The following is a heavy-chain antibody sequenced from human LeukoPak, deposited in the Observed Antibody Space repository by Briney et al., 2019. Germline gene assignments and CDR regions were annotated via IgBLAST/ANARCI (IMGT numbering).Heavy chain of an antibody. CDR3: AREFGIPTSTSFDH. CDR2: ISYDGSNK. Sequence: GGSLRLSCAASGFTFSSYAMHWVRQAPGKGLEWVAVISYDGSNKYYADSVKGRFTISRDNSKNTLYLQMNSLRAEDTAVYYCAREFGIPTSTSFDHWGQGTLVTVSS. J-gene: IGHJ4*02. D-gene: IGHD2/OR15-2a*01. V-gene: IGHV3-30-3*01. CDR1: GFTFSSYA.